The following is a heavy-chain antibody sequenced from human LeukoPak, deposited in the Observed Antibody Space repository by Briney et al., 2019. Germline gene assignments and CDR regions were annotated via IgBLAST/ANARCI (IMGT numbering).Heavy chain of an antibody. D-gene: IGHD5-12*01. CDR2: INSGGVT. Sequence: PGGSLRLSCAASGCTVSGYFMAWVRQAPGKGLQWLSHINSGGVTEDADSVKGRFIVSRDTSRNTLYLQMSSLRAEDTAIYYCARGRSTTTIFDYWGQGTLVTVSS. CDR1: GCTVSGYF. J-gene: IGHJ4*02. V-gene: IGHV3-53*01. CDR3: ARGRSTTTIFDY.